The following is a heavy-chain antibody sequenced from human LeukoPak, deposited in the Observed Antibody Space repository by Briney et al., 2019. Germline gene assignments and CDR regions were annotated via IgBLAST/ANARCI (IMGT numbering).Heavy chain of an antibody. CDR1: GDTFSDDY. Sequence: GASVKVSCKASGDTFSDDYIHWVRQAPGQGLQWMGWIKVKSDGTNYAQAFQGRVTMASDTSLTTTFMELSSLTPADTAVYYCAREIFRWFDSWGQGTLVTVSS. D-gene: IGHD3-3*01. CDR3: AREIFRWFDS. CDR2: IKVKSDGT. J-gene: IGHJ5*01. V-gene: IGHV1-2*02.